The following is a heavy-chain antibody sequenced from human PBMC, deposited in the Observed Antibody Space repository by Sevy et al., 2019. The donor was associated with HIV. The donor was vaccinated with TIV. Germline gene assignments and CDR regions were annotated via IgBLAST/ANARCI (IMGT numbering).Heavy chain of an antibody. CDR1: GFTFSSYW. CDR3: ARGEYYESSGYYY. J-gene: IGHJ4*02. CDR2: IKQDGSEK. Sequence: GGSLRFSCAASGFTFSSYWMNWVRQAPGKGLEWVANIKQDGSEKYYVDSVKGRFTISRDNAKNSLYLQMDSLRAEDTAVYYCARGEYYESSGYYYWGQGTLVTVSS. D-gene: IGHD3-22*01. V-gene: IGHV3-7*01.